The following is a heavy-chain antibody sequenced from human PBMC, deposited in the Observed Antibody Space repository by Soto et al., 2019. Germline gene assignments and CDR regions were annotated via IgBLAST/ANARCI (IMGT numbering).Heavy chain of an antibody. J-gene: IGHJ6*02. CDR2: IYYSGST. Sequence: SETLSLTCTVSGGSVSSGSYYWSWIRQPPGKGLEWIGYIYYSGSTNYNPSLKSRVTISVDTSKNQFSLKLSSVTAADTAVYYCARVTTDYYFYGMDVWGQGTTVTVSS. CDR1: GGSVSSGSYY. CDR3: ARVTTDYYFYGMDV. V-gene: IGHV4-61*01. D-gene: IGHD4-17*01.